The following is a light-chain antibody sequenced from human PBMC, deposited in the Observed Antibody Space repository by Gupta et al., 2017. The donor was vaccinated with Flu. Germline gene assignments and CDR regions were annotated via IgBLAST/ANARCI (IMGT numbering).Light chain of an antibody. J-gene: IGKJ1*01. V-gene: IGKV4-1*01. CDR3: QQDDSTPWT. Sequence: DIVMTQSPDSLAVSLGERATINCKSSQSVLHSSNDKNYLDWYQQKPGQPPKLLIYWASTRECGVPDRFSGSGSGIDFTLTISSRQAEDVAVYYCQQDDSTPWTFGQGTKVEIK. CDR2: WAS. CDR1: QSVLHSSNDKNY.